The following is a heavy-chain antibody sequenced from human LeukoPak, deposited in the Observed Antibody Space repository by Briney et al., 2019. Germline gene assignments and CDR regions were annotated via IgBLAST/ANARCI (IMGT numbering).Heavy chain of an antibody. CDR2: IWYDGSNK. J-gene: IGHJ1*01. Sequence: PGRSLRLSCAASGFTFSSYGMHWVRQAPGKGLEWVAVIWYDGSNKYYADSVKGRFTISRDNSKNTLYLQMNSLRAEDTAVYYCARVAAAGSEYFRHWGQGTLVTVSS. V-gene: IGHV3-33*01. CDR3: ARVAAAGSEYFRH. CDR1: GFTFSSYG. D-gene: IGHD6-13*01.